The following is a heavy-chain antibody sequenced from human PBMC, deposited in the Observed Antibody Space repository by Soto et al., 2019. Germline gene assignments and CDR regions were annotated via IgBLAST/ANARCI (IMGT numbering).Heavy chain of an antibody. CDR1: GGTFSSYA. J-gene: IGHJ5*02. V-gene: IGHV1-69*01. CDR2: IIPIFGTA. D-gene: IGHD2-15*01. Sequence: QVQLVQSGAEVKKPGSSVKVSCKASGGTFSSYAISWVRQAPGQGLEWMGGIIPIFGTANYAQKFQGRVTITADESTSTAYMELSSLRSEDTAVYYCARDDCSGGSCYSVVGGWFDPWGQGTLVTASS. CDR3: ARDDCSGGSCYSVVGGWFDP.